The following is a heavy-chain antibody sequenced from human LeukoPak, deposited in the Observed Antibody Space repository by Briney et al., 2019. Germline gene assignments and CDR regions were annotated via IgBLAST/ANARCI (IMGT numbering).Heavy chain of an antibody. CDR3: ARNNVGCSGWPGLGF. J-gene: IGHJ4*02. Sequence: GASVKASGRTFGDTFTSQYIQCLRQAPGQRLEWMGLIKPHDGSTFYAQSLQGRVTLTRDTSISTVYMDLSSLRSEDTAIYFCARNNVGCSGWPGLGFWGQGTLVTVSS. V-gene: IGHV1-46*04. CDR2: IKPHDGST. D-gene: IGHD6-19*01. CDR1: GDTFTSQY.